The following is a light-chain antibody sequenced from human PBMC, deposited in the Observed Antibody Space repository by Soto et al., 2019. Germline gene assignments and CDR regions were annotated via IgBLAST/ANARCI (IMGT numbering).Light chain of an antibody. CDR3: QHDNSYAAFS. CDR1: QSINSW. V-gene: IGKV1-5*03. Sequence: DIQMTQSPSTLSASIGDRVTITCRASQSINSWLDWYQQKPGKAPKLLIYKASTLESGVPSRFSGSGSGTEFTLTISCLQPDDIAPYYCQHDNSYAAFSFGPGTKGDIK. J-gene: IGKJ3*01. CDR2: KAS.